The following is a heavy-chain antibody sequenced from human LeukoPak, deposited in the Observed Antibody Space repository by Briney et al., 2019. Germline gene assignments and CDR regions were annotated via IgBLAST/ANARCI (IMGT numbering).Heavy chain of an antibody. CDR1: GGSISSYY. CDR3: ARGGSGNYYNPRNYYYMDV. D-gene: IGHD3-10*01. V-gene: IGHV4-59*01. Sequence: SETLSLTCTVSGGSISSYYWSWIRQPPGKGLEWIGYIYYSGSTNYNPSLKSRVTISVDTSKNQFSLKLSSVTAADTAVYYGARGGSGNYYNPRNYYYMDVWGKGTTVTISS. CDR2: IYYSGST. J-gene: IGHJ6*03.